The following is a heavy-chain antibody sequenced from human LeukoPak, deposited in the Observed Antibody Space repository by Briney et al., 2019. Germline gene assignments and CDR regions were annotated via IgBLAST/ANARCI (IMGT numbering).Heavy chain of an antibody. CDR2: IKSKTDGATT. Sequence: RWVRQAPGKGLEWVGRIKSKTDGATTDYAAPVKGRFTISRDDSKNTLYLQMNSLKTEDTAVDYCTTDSFVGATFRFWGQGTLVTVSS. V-gene: IGHV3-15*01. D-gene: IGHD1-26*01. CDR3: TTDSFVGATFRF. J-gene: IGHJ4*02.